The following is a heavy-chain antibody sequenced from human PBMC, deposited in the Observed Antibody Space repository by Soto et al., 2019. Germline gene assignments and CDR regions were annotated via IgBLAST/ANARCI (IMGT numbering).Heavy chain of an antibody. D-gene: IGHD3-16*01. CDR3: AREMGACSDSSCYPGPYDS. CDR2: ISWNSGSI. Sequence: GGSLRLSCAASGFTFDDYAMHWVRQAPGKGLEWVSGISWNSGSIGYADSVKGRFTIPRDNAKNSLYLQLNSLRDEDTAVYYCAREMGACSDSSCYPGPYDSWGQGTLVTVSS. J-gene: IGHJ5*02. CDR1: GFTFDDYA. V-gene: IGHV3-9*01.